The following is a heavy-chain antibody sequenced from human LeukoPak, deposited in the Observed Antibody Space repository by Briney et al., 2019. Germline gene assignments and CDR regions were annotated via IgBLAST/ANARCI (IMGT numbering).Heavy chain of an antibody. CDR2: IWYDGSSK. D-gene: IGHD3-16*02. Sequence: GGSLRLSCAASGFIFSAYGMHWVRQAPGKGLEWLAVIWYDGSSKYYADSVKGRFTISRDNSKNTLYMQMNNLRVGDTAVYFCARDNRYTGNYLDAFDIWGQGTLVTVSS. J-gene: IGHJ3*02. V-gene: IGHV3-33*01. CDR1: GFIFSAYG. CDR3: ARDNRYTGNYLDAFDI.